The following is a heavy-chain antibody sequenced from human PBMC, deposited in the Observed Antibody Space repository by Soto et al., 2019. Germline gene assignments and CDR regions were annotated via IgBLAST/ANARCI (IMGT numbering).Heavy chain of an antibody. CDR1: GGTFSSYT. Sequence: QVQLVQSGAEVKKPGSSVKVSCKASGGTFSSYTISWVRQAPGQGLEWMGRIIPILGIANYAQKFQGRVTITADKSTSTAYMELSSLRSEDTAVYYCARGVAASDPNLDYWGQGTLVTVSS. J-gene: IGHJ4*02. CDR3: ARGVAASDPNLDY. CDR2: IIPILGIA. V-gene: IGHV1-69*02. D-gene: IGHD6-13*01.